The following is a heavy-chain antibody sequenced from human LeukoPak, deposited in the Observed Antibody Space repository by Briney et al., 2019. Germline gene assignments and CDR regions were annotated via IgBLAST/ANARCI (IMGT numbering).Heavy chain of an antibody. CDR1: GFTSSSYA. Sequence: GGSLRLSCAASGFTSSSYALNWVRQAPGKGLEWVAVISYDGSNKYYADSVKGRFTISRDNSKNTLYLQMNSLRAEDTAVYYCASSSPATQWLVLCYWGQGTLVTVSS. CDR2: ISYDGSNK. D-gene: IGHD6-19*01. CDR3: ASSSPATQWLVLCY. J-gene: IGHJ4*02. V-gene: IGHV3-30-3*01.